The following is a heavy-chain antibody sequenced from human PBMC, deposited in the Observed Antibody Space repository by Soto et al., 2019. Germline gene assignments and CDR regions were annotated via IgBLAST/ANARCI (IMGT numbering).Heavy chain of an antibody. D-gene: IGHD2-15*01. CDR2: MNPNSGST. V-gene: IGHV1-8*01. CDR1: GYTFTSLD. Sequence: ASVKVSCKASGYTFTSLDINWVRQATGQGLEWMGWMNPNSGSTGSAQKFQGRVAMTRDTSINTAYMELSSLRSDDAAVYYCARGRGYSDGIDYWGQGTLVTVSS. CDR3: ARGRGYSDGIDY. J-gene: IGHJ4*02.